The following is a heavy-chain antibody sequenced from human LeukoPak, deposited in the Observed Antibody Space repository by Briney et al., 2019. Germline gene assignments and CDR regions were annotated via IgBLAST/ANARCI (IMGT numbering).Heavy chain of an antibody. CDR3: ASPSGGYSSSSFDY. CDR2: IYHSGST. Sequence: SETLSLTCTVSGYSISSGYYWGWIRQPPGKGLEWIGSIYHSGSTYYNPSLKSRVTISVDTSKNQFSLKLSSVTAADTAVYYCASPSGGYSSSSFDYWGQGTLVTVSS. J-gene: IGHJ4*02. V-gene: IGHV4-38-2*02. D-gene: IGHD6-13*01. CDR1: GYSISSGYY.